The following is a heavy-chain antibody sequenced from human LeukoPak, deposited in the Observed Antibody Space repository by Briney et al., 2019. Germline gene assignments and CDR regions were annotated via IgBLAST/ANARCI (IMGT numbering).Heavy chain of an antibody. D-gene: IGHD4-23*01. Sequence: GASVKVSCKASGYTFTGYYMHWVRQAPGQGLEWMGGIIPIFGTANYAQKFQGRVTITADESTSTAYKELSSLRSEDTAVYYCARDAVVTPYYFDYWGQGTLVTVSS. CDR2: IIPIFGTA. CDR1: GYTFTGYY. V-gene: IGHV1-69*13. CDR3: ARDAVVTPYYFDY. J-gene: IGHJ4*02.